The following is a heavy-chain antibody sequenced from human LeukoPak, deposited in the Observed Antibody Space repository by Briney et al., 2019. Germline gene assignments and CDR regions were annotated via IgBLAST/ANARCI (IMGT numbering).Heavy chain of an antibody. CDR3: ARDPGGYYYMDV. CDR1: GFTFDDYG. V-gene: IGHV3-21*01. CDR2: ISSSSSYI. J-gene: IGHJ6*03. Sequence: GGSLRLSCAASGFTFDDYGMSWVRQAPGKGLEWVSSISSSSSYIYYADSVKGRFTISRDNAKNSLYLQMNSLRAEDTAVYYCARDPGGYYYMDVWGKGTTVTVSS. D-gene: IGHD3-10*01.